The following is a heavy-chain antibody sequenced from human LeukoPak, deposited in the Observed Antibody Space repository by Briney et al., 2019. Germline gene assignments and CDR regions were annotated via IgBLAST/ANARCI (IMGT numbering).Heavy chain of an antibody. J-gene: IGHJ3*02. CDR1: GFTFSNYS. CDR3: ARDQGYYTGGSWYSVRGVAAFDT. CDR2: ISSSSYSYI. D-gene: IGHD2-15*01. Sequence: GGSLRLSCAASGFTFSNYSMIWVRHAPGKGLEWVSSISSSSYSYIYYADSVKGRFTISRDNAKTSLYLQMNSLRAEDTAVYYCARDQGYYTGGSWYSVRGVAAFDTWGQGTMVTVSS. V-gene: IGHV3-21*03.